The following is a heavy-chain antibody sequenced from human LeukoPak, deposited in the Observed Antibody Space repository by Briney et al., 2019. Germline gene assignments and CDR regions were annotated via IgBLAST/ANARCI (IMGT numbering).Heavy chain of an antibody. D-gene: IGHD2/OR15-2a*01. Sequence: GGSLRLSCAASGFTFSVSAMPWVRQASGRGLEWVGRIRSKAKSYATAYAASVKGRFTISRDDSKNTTYLQMNSLKTEDTAVYYCTSRISYYYWGQGTLVTVSS. V-gene: IGHV3-73*01. CDR3: TSRISYYY. J-gene: IGHJ4*02. CDR1: GFTFSVSA. CDR2: IRSKAKSYAT.